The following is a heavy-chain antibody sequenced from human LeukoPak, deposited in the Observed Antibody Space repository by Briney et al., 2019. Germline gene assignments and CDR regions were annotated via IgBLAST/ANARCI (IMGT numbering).Heavy chain of an antibody. J-gene: IGHJ4*02. V-gene: IGHV3-23*01. D-gene: IGHD2-21*02. Sequence: GSLRLSCAASGFTFSSYAMSWVRQAPGKGLEWVSAISGSGGSTYYADSVKGRFTISRDNSKNTLYLQMNSLRAEDTAVYYCAKQGPARIPIVVVTAMAHWGQGTLVTVSS. CDR2: ISGSGGST. CDR1: GFTFSSYA. CDR3: AKQGPARIPIVVVTAMAH.